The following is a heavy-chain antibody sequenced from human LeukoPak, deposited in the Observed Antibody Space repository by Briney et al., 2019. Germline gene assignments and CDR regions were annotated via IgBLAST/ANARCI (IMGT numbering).Heavy chain of an antibody. V-gene: IGHV4-59*01. CDR2: IYNSGST. CDR3: AREVHYYGSGTYFFWFDP. Sequence: SETLSLTCTVSGDSFSYFYWGWIRQPPGKGLEWIGYIYNSGSTNYNPSLKSRVTISLDTSKNQFSLKLSSVTAADTAVYYCAREVHYYGSGTYFFWFDPWGQGTLVTVSS. D-gene: IGHD3-10*01. J-gene: IGHJ5*02. CDR1: GDSFSYFY.